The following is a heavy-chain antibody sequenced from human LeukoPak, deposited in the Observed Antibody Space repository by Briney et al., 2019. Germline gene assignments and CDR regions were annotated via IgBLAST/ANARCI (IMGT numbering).Heavy chain of an antibody. CDR2: IKSKTDGGTT. CDR3: ARDTWEEWLRPTSFDY. J-gene: IGHJ4*02. V-gene: IGHV3-15*01. D-gene: IGHD5-12*01. CDR1: GLTFSNAW. Sequence: GSLRLSCAASGLTFSNAWMSWVRQAPGKGLEWVGRIKSKTDGGTTDYAAPVKGRFTISRDDSKNTLYLQMNSLRAEGTAIYYCARDTWEEWLRPTSFDYWGRGILVTVSS.